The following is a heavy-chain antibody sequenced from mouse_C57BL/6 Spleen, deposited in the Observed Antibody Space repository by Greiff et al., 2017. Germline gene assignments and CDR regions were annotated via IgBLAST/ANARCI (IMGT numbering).Heavy chain of an antibody. J-gene: IGHJ3*01. D-gene: IGHD2-4*01. V-gene: IGHV5-6*01. CDR2: ISSGGSYT. Sequence: EVKLMESGGDLVKPGGSLKLSCAASGFTFSSYGMSWVRQTPDKRLEWVATISSGGSYTYYPDSVKGRFTISRDNAKNTLYLQMSSLKSEDTAMYYCASYDYDVRFAYWGQGTLVTVSA. CDR1: GFTFSSYG. CDR3: ASYDYDVRFAY.